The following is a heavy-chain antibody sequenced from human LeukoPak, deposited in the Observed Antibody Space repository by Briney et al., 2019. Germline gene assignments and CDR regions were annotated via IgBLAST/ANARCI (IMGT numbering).Heavy chain of an antibody. CDR1: GGSISYFY. V-gene: IGHV4-4*07. J-gene: IGHJ6*03. CDR3: ARVRGSSGSYEYYHYMDV. Sequence: SETLSLTCTVSGGSISYFYWSWIRQPAGKGLEWIGRIYTSGSTNYNPSLKSRVTMSVDTSKKQFSLKLSSVTAADTAVYNCARVRGSSGSYEYYHYMDVWGKGTTVTISS. CDR2: IYTSGST. D-gene: IGHD1-26*01.